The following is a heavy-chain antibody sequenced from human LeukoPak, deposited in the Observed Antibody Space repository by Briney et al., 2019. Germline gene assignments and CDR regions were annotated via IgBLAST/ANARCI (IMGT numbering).Heavy chain of an antibody. CDR3: ARRNTPVVAGLDS. V-gene: IGHV1-8*02. Sequence: ASVKVSCKASGYTFTGYYMHWVRQAPGQGLEWMGWMNPNSGNTGYAQKFQGRVTMTRNTSISTAYMELSSLRSEDTAVYYCARRNTPVVAGLDSWGQGTLVTVSS. D-gene: IGHD5-18*01. CDR1: GYTFTGYY. J-gene: IGHJ4*02. CDR2: MNPNSGNT.